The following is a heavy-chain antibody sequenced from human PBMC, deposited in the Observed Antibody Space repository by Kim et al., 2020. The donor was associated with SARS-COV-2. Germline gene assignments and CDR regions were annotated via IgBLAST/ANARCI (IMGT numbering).Heavy chain of an antibody. CDR2: ISRSSNYI. J-gene: IGHJ4*02. Sequence: GGSLRLSCAATGFTFSTYSMNWVRQAPGKGLEWVSSISRSSNYIYYADSVKGRFTISRDNAKNSLYLQMSSLRAEDTAVYYCARDRTTGTTDGFDSWGQG. D-gene: IGHD1-1*01. CDR3: ARDRTTGTTDGFDS. CDR1: GFTFSTYS. V-gene: IGHV3-21*01.